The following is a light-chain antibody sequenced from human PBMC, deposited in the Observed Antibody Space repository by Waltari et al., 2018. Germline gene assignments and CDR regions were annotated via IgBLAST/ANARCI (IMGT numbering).Light chain of an antibody. J-gene: IGLJ3*02. CDR2: VNSDGSH. V-gene: IGLV4-69*01. CDR1: SGHSTNI. Sequence: QLVLTQSPSASASLGASVTLTCTLSSGHSTNIIARLLQRPGKGPRYLMNVNSDGSHNKGVGIPDRFSVTSSGDERYLTISSLQSEDGADCYCQTGGHGTWVVGGGTRLTVL. CDR3: QTGGHGTWV.